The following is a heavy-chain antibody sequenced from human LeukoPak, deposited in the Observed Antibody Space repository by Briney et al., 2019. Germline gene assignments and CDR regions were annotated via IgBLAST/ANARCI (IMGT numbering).Heavy chain of an antibody. CDR3: AKDISQEDWHCDL. J-gene: IGHJ2*01. Sequence: GRSLRLSCAASGFTFDDYAMHWVRQAPGKGLEWVSGISWISGSIGYADSVKGRFTISRDNAENSLYLQLNSLRAEDTALYYCAKDISQEDWHCDLWGRGTLLSVPS. CDR2: ISWISGSI. V-gene: IGHV3-9*01. CDR1: GFTFDDYA.